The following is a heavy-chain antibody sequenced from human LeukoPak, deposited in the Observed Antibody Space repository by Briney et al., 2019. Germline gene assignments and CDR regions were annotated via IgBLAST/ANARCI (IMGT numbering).Heavy chain of an antibody. CDR3: ARAPIAGAAAGTFDY. D-gene: IGHD6-13*01. CDR2: VHYSGGS. J-gene: IGHJ4*02. Sequence: PSETLSLTCTVSGGSISSSTYYWGWIRQSPGKGLEWIGSVHYSGGSYYSPSLKSRVTISLNTSKNQFSLKLSSVTAADTAVYYCARAPIAGAAAGTFDYWGQGTLVTVSS. CDR1: GGSISSSTYY. V-gene: IGHV4-39*07.